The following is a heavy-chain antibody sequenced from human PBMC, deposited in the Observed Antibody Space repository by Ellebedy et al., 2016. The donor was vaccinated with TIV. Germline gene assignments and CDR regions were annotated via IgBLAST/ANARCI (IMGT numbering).Heavy chain of an antibody. J-gene: IGHJ6*02. CDR1: GGSFSGYY. CDR3: ARGGQWLARGMDV. CDR2: INHSGST. V-gene: IGHV4-34*01. D-gene: IGHD6-19*01. Sequence: GSLRLXXAVYGGSFSGYYWSWIRQPPGKGLEWIGEINHSGSTNYNPSLKSRVTISVDTSENQFSLKLSSVTAADTAVYYCARGGQWLARGMDVWGQGTTVTVSS.